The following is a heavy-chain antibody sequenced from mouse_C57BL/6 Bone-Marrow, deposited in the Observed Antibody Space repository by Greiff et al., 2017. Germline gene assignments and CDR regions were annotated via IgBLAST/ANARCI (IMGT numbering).Heavy chain of an antibody. Sequence: EVQVVESGGDLVKPGGSLKLSCAASGFTFSSYGMSWVRQTPDKRLEWVATISSGGSYTYYPDSVKGRFTISRDNAKNTLYLQMSSLKSEDTAMYDCERHHAGFAYWGQGTLVTVSA. J-gene: IGHJ3*01. V-gene: IGHV5-6*01. CDR1: GFTFSSYG. CDR3: ERHHAGFAY. CDR2: ISSGGSYT.